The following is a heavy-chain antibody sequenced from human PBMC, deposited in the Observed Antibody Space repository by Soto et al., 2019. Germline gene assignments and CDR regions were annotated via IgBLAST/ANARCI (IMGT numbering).Heavy chain of an antibody. CDR2: IYYSGST. CDR1: GGSISSSSYY. Sequence: SETLSLTCTVSGGSISSSSYYWGWIRQPPGKGLEWIGSIYYSGSTYYNPSLKSRVTISVDTSKNQFSLKLSSVTAADTAVYYCARRGSSWYKSASWFDPWGQGTLVTVPQ. V-gene: IGHV4-39*01. CDR3: ARRGSSWYKSASWFDP. J-gene: IGHJ5*02. D-gene: IGHD6-13*01.